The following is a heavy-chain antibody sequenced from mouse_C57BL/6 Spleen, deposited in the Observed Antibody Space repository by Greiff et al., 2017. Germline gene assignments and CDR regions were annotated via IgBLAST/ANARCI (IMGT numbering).Heavy chain of an antibody. J-gene: IGHJ4*01. D-gene: IGHD2-3*01. CDR1: GYSITSGYY. V-gene: IGHV3-6*01. CDR3: ARDRYDGYYGAMDY. CDR2: ISYDGSN. Sequence: ESGPGLVKPSQSLSLTCSVTGYSITSGYYWNWIRQFPGNKLEWMGYISYDGSNNYNPSLKNRISITRDTSKNQFFLKLNSVTTEDTATYYCARDRYDGYYGAMDYWGQGTSVTVSS.